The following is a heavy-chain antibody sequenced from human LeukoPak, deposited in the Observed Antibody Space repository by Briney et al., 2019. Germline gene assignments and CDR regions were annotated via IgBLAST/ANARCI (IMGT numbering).Heavy chain of an antibody. CDR3: ARDNLACSGGSCYY. J-gene: IGHJ4*02. CDR1: GDSISSYY. D-gene: IGHD2-15*01. V-gene: IGHV4-39*07. CDR2: IYYSGST. Sequence: KPSETLSLTCTVSGDSISSYYWGWIRQPPGKGLEWIGSIYYSGSTYYNPSLKSPVTISVDTSKNQFSLKLSSVTAADTAVYYCARDNLACSGGSCYYWGQGTLVTVSS.